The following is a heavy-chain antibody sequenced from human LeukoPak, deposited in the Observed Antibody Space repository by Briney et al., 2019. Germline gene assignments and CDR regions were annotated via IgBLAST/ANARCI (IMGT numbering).Heavy chain of an antibody. CDR3: ARAGIAVDYRGFDY. Sequence: PGRSLRLSCAASGFTFSSYGMHWVRQGPGKGLEWVAVISYDGSNKYYADSVKGRFTISRDNSKNTLYVQINSLRGEDTAVYYCARAGIAVDYRGFDYWGQGTLVTVSS. J-gene: IGHJ4*02. V-gene: IGHV3-30*03. CDR2: ISYDGSNK. CDR1: GFTFSSYG. D-gene: IGHD6-19*01.